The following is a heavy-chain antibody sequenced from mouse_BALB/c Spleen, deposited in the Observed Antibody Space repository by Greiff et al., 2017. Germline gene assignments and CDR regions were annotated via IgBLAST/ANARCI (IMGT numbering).Heavy chain of an antibody. CDR1: GFTFSSFG. Sequence: EVMLVESGGGLVQPGGSRKLSCAASGFTFSSFGMHWVRQAPEKGLEWVAYISSGSSTIYYADTVKGRFTISRDNPKNTLFLQMSSLRSEDTAMYYCARGIYYGNFYAMDYWGQGTSVTVSS. V-gene: IGHV5-17*02. CDR2: ISSGSSTI. J-gene: IGHJ4*01. D-gene: IGHD2-1*01. CDR3: ARGIYYGNFYAMDY.